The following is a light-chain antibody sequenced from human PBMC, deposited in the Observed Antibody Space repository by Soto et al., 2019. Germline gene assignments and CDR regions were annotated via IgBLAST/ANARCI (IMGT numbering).Light chain of an antibody. J-gene: IGKJ5*01. Sequence: DIQMTQSPSSLSASVGDRVTIACRASQSIATYLHWYQQKPGKAPQLLIYAASSLQSGVPSRFSGSGSGTDFTLTISSLQPEDFSTYYCQQSFSAPFTFGLGTRLEI. V-gene: IGKV1-39*01. CDR1: QSIATY. CDR2: AAS. CDR3: QQSFSAPFT.